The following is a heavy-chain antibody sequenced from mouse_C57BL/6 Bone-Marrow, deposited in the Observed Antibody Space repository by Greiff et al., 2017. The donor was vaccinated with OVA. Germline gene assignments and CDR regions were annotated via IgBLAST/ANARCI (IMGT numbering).Heavy chain of an antibody. CDR2: ISYDGSN. CDR3: ARDDWDDYYFDY. J-gene: IGHJ2*01. V-gene: IGHV3-6*01. D-gene: IGHD4-1*01. Sequence: DVQLQESGPGLVKPSQSLSLTCSVTGYSITSGYYWNWIRQFPGNKLEWMGYISYDGSNNYNPSLKNRISITRDTSKNQFFLKLNSVTTEDTATYYCARDDWDDYYFDYWGQGTTLTVSS. CDR1: GYSITSGYY.